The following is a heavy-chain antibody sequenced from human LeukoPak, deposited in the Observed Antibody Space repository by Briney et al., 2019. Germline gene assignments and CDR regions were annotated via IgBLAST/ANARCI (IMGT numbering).Heavy chain of an antibody. CDR3: ARALTAGTNAMDV. Sequence: GGSLRLSCAASGFTFDDYGMSWVRQAPGKGLEWVSGINWNGDSTGYADSVKGRFTISRDNAKSSLFLQMNSLRAEDTALYYCARALTAGTNAMDVWGQGTTVSVSS. J-gene: IGHJ6*02. D-gene: IGHD6-13*01. CDR1: GFTFDDYG. V-gene: IGHV3-20*04. CDR2: INWNGDST.